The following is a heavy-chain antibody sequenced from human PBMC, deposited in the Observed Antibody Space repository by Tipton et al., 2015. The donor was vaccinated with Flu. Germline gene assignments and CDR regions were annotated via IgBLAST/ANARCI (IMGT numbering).Heavy chain of an antibody. Sequence: TLSLTCTVSGGSISSSSYYWGWIRQPPGKGLEWIGRIYTSGSTNYNPSLKSRVTISVDTSKNQFSLKLSSVTAADTAVYYCAGALNSAVAGYPYYLYWGQGTLVTVSS. CDR3: AGALNSAVAGYPYYLY. V-gene: IGHV4-61*02. D-gene: IGHD6-19*01. CDR2: IYTSGST. CDR1: GGSISSSSYY. J-gene: IGHJ4*02.